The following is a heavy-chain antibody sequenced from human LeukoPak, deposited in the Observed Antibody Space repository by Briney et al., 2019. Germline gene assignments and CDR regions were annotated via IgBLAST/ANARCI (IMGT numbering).Heavy chain of an antibody. D-gene: IGHD2-2*01. J-gene: IGHJ5*02. CDR2: SDPADGEP. CDR3: ATACCSSWFDP. CDR1: GYSLTELS. Sequence: GASVMVFCKVSGYSLTELSRNGVRQAPGKELEGRGGSDPADGEPIYAQKFQGRVTMTEDTSTDTAYMELSSLRSEDTDVYYCATACCSSWFDPGGQGTLSPSPQ. V-gene: IGHV1-24*01.